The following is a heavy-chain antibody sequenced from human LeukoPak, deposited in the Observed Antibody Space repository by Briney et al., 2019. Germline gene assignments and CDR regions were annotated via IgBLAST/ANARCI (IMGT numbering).Heavy chain of an antibody. CDR2: IYYSGST. CDR3: ARGRLPRDYDSSGYLNWFDP. Sequence: SETLSLTCTVSGGSISSYYWSWIRQPPGKGLEWIGYIYYSGSTNYNPSLKSRVTISVDTSKNQFSLKLSSVTAADTAVYYCARGRLPRDYDSSGYLNWFDPWGQGTLVTVSS. D-gene: IGHD3-22*01. V-gene: IGHV4-59*01. CDR1: GGSISSYY. J-gene: IGHJ5*02.